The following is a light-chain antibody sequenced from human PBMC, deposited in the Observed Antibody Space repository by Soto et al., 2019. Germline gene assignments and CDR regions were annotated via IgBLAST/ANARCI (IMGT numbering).Light chain of an antibody. J-gene: IGKJ2*01. CDR1: RSISNW. Sequence: DTQMTQSPSTLSASVGDRVTITCRASRSISNWLAWYQQRPGIAPKLLIFDASILQSGVPSRFSGSGSGTEFTLSISRLQSEDFEVYYCQQYNNWPHTFGQGTKVDIK. V-gene: IGKV1-5*01. CDR2: DAS. CDR3: QQYNNWPHT.